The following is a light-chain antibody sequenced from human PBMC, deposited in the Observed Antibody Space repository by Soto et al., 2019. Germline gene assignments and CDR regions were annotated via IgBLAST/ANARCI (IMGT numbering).Light chain of an antibody. CDR1: SSDVGAYNY. CDR3: SSFASSKTVL. J-gene: IGLJ2*01. CDR2: EVN. Sequence: QSALTQPASVSGSPGQSITLSCTGASSDVGAYNYVSWYQQHPGRVPKLIIYEVNNRPSGISDRFSGSKSANTASLTISGLQAEDEAHYYCSSFASSKTVLFGGGTKLTVL. V-gene: IGLV2-14*01.